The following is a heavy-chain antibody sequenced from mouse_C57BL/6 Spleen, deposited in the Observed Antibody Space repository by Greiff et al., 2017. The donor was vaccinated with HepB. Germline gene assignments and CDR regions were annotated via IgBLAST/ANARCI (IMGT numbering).Heavy chain of an antibody. CDR3: TRASGHYFDY. Sequence: DVMLVESGEGLVKPGGSLKLSCAASGFTFSSYAMSWVRQTPEKRLEWVAYISSGGDYIYYADTVKGRFTISRDNARNTLYLQMSSLKSEDTAMYYCTRASGHYFDYWGQGTTLTVSS. CDR2: ISSGGDYI. CDR1: GFTFSSYA. D-gene: IGHD1-3*01. V-gene: IGHV5-9-1*02. J-gene: IGHJ2*01.